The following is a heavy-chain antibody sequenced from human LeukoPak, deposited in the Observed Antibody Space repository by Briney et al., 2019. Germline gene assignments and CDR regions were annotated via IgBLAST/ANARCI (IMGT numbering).Heavy chain of an antibody. Sequence: SGPTLVNPTQTLTLTCTFSGFPLSTSGVGVGWIRQPPGKALEWLALIYWDDDKRYSPSLKSRLTITKDTSKNQVVLTMTNMDPVDTATYYCAHRRKVRGIISRYWYFDLWGRGTLDTVSS. CDR1: GFPLSTSGVG. D-gene: IGHD3-10*01. CDR2: IYWDDDK. J-gene: IGHJ2*01. V-gene: IGHV2-5*02. CDR3: AHRRKVRGIISRYWYFDL.